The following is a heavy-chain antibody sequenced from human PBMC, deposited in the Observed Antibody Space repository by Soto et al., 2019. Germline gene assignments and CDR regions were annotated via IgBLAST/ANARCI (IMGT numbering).Heavy chain of an antibody. CDR3: AKDSPSSSWYYDY. CDR1: GFTFSGYA. D-gene: IGHD6-13*01. CDR2: ISSNGVST. Sequence: GGSLRLSCSGSGFTFSGYAMHWVRQAPGKGLEYVSAISSNGVSTYHADSVKGRFSISRDNSKNTLFLQMSSLRTEDTAVYYCAKDSPSSSWYYDYWGQGTLVTVSS. V-gene: IGHV3-64D*06. J-gene: IGHJ4*02.